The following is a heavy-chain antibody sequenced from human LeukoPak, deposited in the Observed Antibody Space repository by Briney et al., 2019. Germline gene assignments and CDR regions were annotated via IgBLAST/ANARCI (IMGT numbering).Heavy chain of an antibody. Sequence: SETLSLTCTVSGGSISSYYWSWTRQPAGKGLEWIGRIYTSGSTGYNPSLKSRVTMSVDTSKNQFSLKLSSVTAADTAVYYCARVDLRAAYFDYWGQGTLVTVSS. CDR2: IYTSGST. CDR3: ARVDLRAAYFDY. V-gene: IGHV4-4*07. J-gene: IGHJ4*02. D-gene: IGHD2-15*01. CDR1: GGSISSYY.